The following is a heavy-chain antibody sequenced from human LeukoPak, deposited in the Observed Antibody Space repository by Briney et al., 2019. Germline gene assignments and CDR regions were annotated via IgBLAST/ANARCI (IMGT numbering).Heavy chain of an antibody. CDR2: IKQDGSES. V-gene: IGHV3-7*05. D-gene: IGHD4-11*01. J-gene: IGHJ4*02. CDR1: GXTFSNYW. CDR3: AKDSYSKGDY. Sequence: GGSLRLSCAASGXTFSNYWMSWVRQAPGKGLEWVANIKQDGSESNYVGSVKGRFTISRDNAKNSLYLQMNSLRAEDTAVYYCAKDSYSKGDYWGQGTLVTVSS.